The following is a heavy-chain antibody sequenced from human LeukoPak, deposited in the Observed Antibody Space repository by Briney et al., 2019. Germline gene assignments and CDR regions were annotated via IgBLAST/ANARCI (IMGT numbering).Heavy chain of an antibody. V-gene: IGHV3-23*01. CDR3: GRDLDWGAFDH. CDR1: GFTFSTYG. Sequence: SGGSLRLSCAASGFTFSTYGMDWVRQAPGKGLEWVSGIVGSGGTTYYADSVKGRFTISRDNSKNALYLQMNSLRAEDTAVYYCGRDLDWGAFDHWGQGTLVTVSS. J-gene: IGHJ4*02. D-gene: IGHD3-9*01. CDR2: IVGSGGTT.